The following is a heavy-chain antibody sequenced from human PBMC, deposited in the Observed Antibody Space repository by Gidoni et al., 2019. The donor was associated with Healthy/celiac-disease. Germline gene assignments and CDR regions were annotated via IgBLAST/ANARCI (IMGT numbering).Heavy chain of an antibody. CDR2: IYYRGST. V-gene: IGHV4-39*01. CDR1: GGPISSSSYY. D-gene: IGHD3-10*02. CDR3: ARHVRGAGWTVAPYYFDY. Sequence: QLQLQESGPGLVKPSETLSLTCTVSGGPISSSSYYWGWIRQPPGKGLEWIGSIYYRGSTYYNPSLKSRVTISVDTSKNQFSLKLSSVTAADTAVYYCARHVRGAGWTVAPYYFDYWGQGTLVTVSS. J-gene: IGHJ4*02.